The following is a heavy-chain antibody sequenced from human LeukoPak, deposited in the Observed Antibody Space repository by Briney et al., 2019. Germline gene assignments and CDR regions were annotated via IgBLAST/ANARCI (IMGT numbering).Heavy chain of an antibody. CDR2: IIPIFGTA. CDR1: GGTFSRYA. V-gene: IGHV1-69*13. J-gene: IGHJ4*02. CDR3: ARAYSGYDFFDY. D-gene: IGHD5-12*01. Sequence: SVKVSCKASGGTFSRYAISWVRQAPGQGLEWMGGIIPIFGTANYAQKFQGRVTITADESTSTAYMEVRSLRSEYTAVYYCARAYSGYDFFDYWGQGILVTVSS.